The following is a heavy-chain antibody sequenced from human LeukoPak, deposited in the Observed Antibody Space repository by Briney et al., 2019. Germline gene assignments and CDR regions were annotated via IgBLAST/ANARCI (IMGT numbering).Heavy chain of an antibody. CDR1: GFTVSSNY. CDR2: IYSGGST. D-gene: IGHD4-11*01. J-gene: IGHJ4*02. CDR3: ARDSAGILQYLSSLDY. Sequence: GGSLRLSCAASGFTVSSNYLSWVRQAPGKGLEWVSTIYSGGSTYYADSVTGRFTISRDNSKNTLYLQMNSLRAEDTAVYYCARDSAGILQYLSSLDYWGQGTLVTVSS. V-gene: IGHV3-66*01.